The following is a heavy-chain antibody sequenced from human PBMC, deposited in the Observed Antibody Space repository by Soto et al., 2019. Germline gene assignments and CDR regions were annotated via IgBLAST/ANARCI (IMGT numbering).Heavy chain of an antibody. Sequence: QVQLVESGGGVVQPGRSLRLSCTASGFTFSSYGIHWVRQAPGKGLEWVAITWSDESRKYYADSVKGRFIISRPNSKHTLFLQIESLRAEETAVDYCAKVRPGTISTNPPLDNWGPGTLVTVSS. CDR3: AKVRPGTISTNPPLDN. CDR1: GFTFSSYG. V-gene: IGHV3-33*03. J-gene: IGHJ4*02. CDR2: TWSDESRK. D-gene: IGHD1-1*01.